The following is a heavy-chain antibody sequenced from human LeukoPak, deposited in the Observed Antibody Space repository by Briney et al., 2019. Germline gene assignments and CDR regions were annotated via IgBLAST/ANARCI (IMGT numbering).Heavy chain of an antibody. CDR2: IYTSGST. D-gene: IGHD3-10*01. CDR3: ARKLYGSGLYYCGMDV. V-gene: IGHV4-4*07. CDR1: GGSISSYY. J-gene: IGHJ6*02. Sequence: SETLSLTCTVSGGSISSYYWSWIRQPAGKGLEWIGRIYTSGSTNYNPSLKSRVTMSVDTSKNQFSLKLSSVTAADTAVYYCARKLYGSGLYYCGMDVWGQGTTVTVSS.